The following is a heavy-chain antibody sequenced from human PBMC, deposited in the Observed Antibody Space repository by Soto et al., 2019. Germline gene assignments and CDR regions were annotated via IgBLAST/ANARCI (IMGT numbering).Heavy chain of an antibody. V-gene: IGHV4-59*01. CDR1: GGSISANY. CDR2: VYYSGST. J-gene: IGHJ4*02. Sequence: PEILSLPCTGSGGSISANYWSWIRQSPGRGLEWIGYVYYSGSTVYNPSLKSRVSISADTSKNQFSLRLSSVTAADTAVYYCARDDQSCHYGTCSWHFNYWGQGALVTVS. CDR3: ARDDQSCHYGTCSWHFNY. D-gene: IGHD2-15*01.